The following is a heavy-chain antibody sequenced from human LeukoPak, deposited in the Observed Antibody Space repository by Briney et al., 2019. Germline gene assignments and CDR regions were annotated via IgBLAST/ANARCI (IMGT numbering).Heavy chain of an antibody. CDR3: AREMNGYLKKNWFDP. CDR2: IIPIFDAP. Sequence: SVKLSCKASGGTFSDNAISWVRQAPGQGLEWMGRIIPIFDAPNYAQNLQGRVTITADTSTTTAYMELSRLSSDDTAVYYCAREMNGYLKKNWFDPWGQGTLVTVSS. J-gene: IGHJ5*02. V-gene: IGHV1-69*06. CDR1: GGTFSDNA. D-gene: IGHD3-9*01.